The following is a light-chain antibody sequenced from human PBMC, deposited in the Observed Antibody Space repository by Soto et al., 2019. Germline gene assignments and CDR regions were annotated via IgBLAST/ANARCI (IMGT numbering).Light chain of an antibody. CDR2: GAS. CDR1: QSVTSN. Sequence: EIVMTQSPDTLSVSPGARATLSCRASQSVTSNLAWYQQKPGQAPRLLIYGASTRATGIPARFSDSGSGTEFTLTISSLQSEDFAVYYCQQGDTWPWTFGQGTKVEI. J-gene: IGKJ1*01. CDR3: QQGDTWPWT. V-gene: IGKV3D-15*01.